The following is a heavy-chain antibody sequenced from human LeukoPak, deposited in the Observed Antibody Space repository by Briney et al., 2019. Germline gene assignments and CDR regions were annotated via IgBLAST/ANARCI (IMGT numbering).Heavy chain of an antibody. CDR2: IYYSGST. CDR3: ARHTGGWGSFDY. D-gene: IGHD7-27*01. CDR1: GGSISSYY. V-gene: IGHV4-59*08. Sequence: PSETLSLTCTVSGGSISSYYWSWIRQPPGKGLEWIGYIYYSGSTNYNPSLKSRVTISVDTSKNQFSLKLSSMTAADTAVYYCARHTGGWGSFDYWGQGTLVSVRS. J-gene: IGHJ4*02.